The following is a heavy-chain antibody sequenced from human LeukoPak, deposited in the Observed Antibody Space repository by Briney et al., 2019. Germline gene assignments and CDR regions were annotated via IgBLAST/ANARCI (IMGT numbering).Heavy chain of an antibody. Sequence: GGSLRLSCVASGFTFSTYSMNWVRQALGKGLEWVSYISSSRTTIYYADSVKGRFTISRDTAKNSLYLQMNSLRAEDTAVYYCAREYSSSSGRAFDIWGQGTMVTVSS. J-gene: IGHJ3*02. V-gene: IGHV3-48*01. CDR3: AREYSSSSGRAFDI. D-gene: IGHD6-6*01. CDR1: GFTFSTYS. CDR2: ISSSRTTI.